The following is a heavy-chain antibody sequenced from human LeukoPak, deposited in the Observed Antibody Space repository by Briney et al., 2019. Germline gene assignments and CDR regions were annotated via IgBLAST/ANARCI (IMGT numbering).Heavy chain of an antibody. J-gene: IGHJ4*02. Sequence: ASVKVSCQVSGYTLTELSIHWIRQTPGKGLEWMGGFDYEKGETIYAQKFQGRLTMTEDTSTDTAYMDLSSLRSEDTAVYYCAARRLYYYDSSGSKTYCFDFWGQGTSVTVSS. D-gene: IGHD3-22*01. CDR3: AARRLYYYDSSGSKTYCFDF. CDR2: FDYEKGET. V-gene: IGHV1-24*01. CDR1: GYTLTELS.